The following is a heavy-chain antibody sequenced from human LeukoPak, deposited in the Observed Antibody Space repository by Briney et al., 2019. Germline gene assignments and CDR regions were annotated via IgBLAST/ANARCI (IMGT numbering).Heavy chain of an antibody. CDR3: ARAPAGTLDF. V-gene: IGHV1-46*01. CDR2: IRGTGDSP. CDR1: GDTLSTYG. J-gene: IGHJ4*02. Sequence: ASVKVSCKASGDTLSTYGMSWVRQAPGQGLEWVGLIRGTGDSPDYAQKFQGRVTVTCDTSTNTLYLELRSLKLEDTAVYYCARAPAGTLDFWGQGTLVTVSS. D-gene: IGHD6-13*01.